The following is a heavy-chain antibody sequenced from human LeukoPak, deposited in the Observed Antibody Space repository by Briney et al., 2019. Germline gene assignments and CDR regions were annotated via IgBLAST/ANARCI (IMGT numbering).Heavy chain of an antibody. V-gene: IGHV1-2*02. D-gene: IGHD3-22*01. CDR2: INPNSGGT. Sequence: ASVKVSCKASGYTFTGYYMHWVRQAPGQGLEWMGWINPNSGGTNYAQKLQGRVTMTTDTSTSTAYMELRSLRSDDTAVYYCASRDSSGYYFLDYWGQGTLVTVSS. CDR3: ASRDSSGYYFLDY. CDR1: GYTFTGYY. J-gene: IGHJ4*02.